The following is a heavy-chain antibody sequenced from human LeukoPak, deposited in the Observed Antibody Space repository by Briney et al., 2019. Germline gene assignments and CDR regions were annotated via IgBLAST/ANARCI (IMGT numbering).Heavy chain of an antibody. D-gene: IGHD6-19*01. CDR2: IIPIFGTT. V-gene: IGHV1-69*13. CDR3: ATSGWPLGFYFDY. J-gene: IGHJ4*02. CDR1: GGTFSRYA. Sequence: SVKVSCKASGGTFSRYAVSWVRQAPGQGLEWMGKIIPIFGTTNYAQKFEGRVTITADESATTAYMELSSLRSEDTAVYYCATSGWPLGFYFDYWGQGTLVTVSS.